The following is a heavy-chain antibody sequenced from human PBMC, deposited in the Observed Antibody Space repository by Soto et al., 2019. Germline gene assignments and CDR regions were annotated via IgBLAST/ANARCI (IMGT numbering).Heavy chain of an antibody. V-gene: IGHV1-18*04. D-gene: IGHD3-9*01. Sequence: QVQLVQSGAEVKKPGASVKVSCKASGYTFTSYGISWVRQAPGQGLEWMGWISAYNGNTNYARKLQGRVTMTTDTSTSTAYMELRSLRSDDTAVYYCARHFRYDILTGYYYYYGMDVWGQGTTITVSS. J-gene: IGHJ6*02. CDR3: ARHFRYDILTGYYYYYGMDV. CDR2: ISAYNGNT. CDR1: GYTFTSYG.